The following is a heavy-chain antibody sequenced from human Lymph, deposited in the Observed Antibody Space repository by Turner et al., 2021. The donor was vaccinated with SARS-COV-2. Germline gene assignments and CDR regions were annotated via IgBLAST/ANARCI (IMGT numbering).Heavy chain of an antibody. CDR1: GFTFSSHG. CDR3: AREGDALAGGMDV. J-gene: IGHJ6*02. CDR2: RWYDGSNK. D-gene: IGHD2-15*01. Sequence: QVPLVESGRGVVQPGPSLRLSCAASGFTFSSHGMHWVRQAPGKGLEWVSVRWYDGSNKYYADSVKGRFTISRDNSENTVYLQMNSLRAEDTAVYYCAREGDALAGGMDVWGQGTTVTVSS. V-gene: IGHV3-33*01.